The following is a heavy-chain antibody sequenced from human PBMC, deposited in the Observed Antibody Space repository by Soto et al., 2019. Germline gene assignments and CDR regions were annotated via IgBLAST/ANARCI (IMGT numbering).Heavy chain of an antibody. D-gene: IGHD3-22*01. CDR1: GGSFSGYY. Sequence: SETLSLTCAVYGGSFSGYYWSWIRQPPGKGLEWIGEINHSGSTNYNPSLTSRVTISVDTSKNQFSLKLSSVTAADTAVYYCARGPRGSGYYSGNYYYYYGMDVWGQGTTVTVSS. CDR3: ARGPRGSGYYSGNYYYYYGMDV. CDR2: INHSGST. J-gene: IGHJ6*02. V-gene: IGHV4-34*01.